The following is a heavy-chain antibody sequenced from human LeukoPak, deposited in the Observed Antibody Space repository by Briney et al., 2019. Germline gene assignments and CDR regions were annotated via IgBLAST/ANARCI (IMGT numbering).Heavy chain of an antibody. CDR3: ARAGSISWYDY. CDR1: GFSFGSFT. CDR2: ISGSGGNI. V-gene: IGHV3-23*01. D-gene: IGHD6-13*01. J-gene: IGHJ4*02. Sequence: GGSLRLSRAASGFSFGSFTMSWVRQAPGKGLEWVSDISGSGGNIYYADSVKGRSTISRDNSKNTLYLQMNSLRAEDTAIYYCARAGSISWYDYWGQGTLVTVSS.